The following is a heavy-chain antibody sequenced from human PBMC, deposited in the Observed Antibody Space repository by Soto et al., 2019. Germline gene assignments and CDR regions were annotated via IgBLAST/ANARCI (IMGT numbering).Heavy chain of an antibody. V-gene: IGHV3-73*01. D-gene: IGHD2-8*01. CDR3: TRHVDIVLMVYAIPNYYYGMDV. CDR1: GFTFSGSA. Sequence: GGSLRLSCAASGFTFSGSAMHWVRQASGKGLEWVGRIRSKANSYATAYAASVKGRFTISRDDSKNTAYLQMNSLKTEDTAVYYCTRHVDIVLMVYAIPNYYYGMDVWGQGTTVTVS. CDR2: IRSKANSYAT. J-gene: IGHJ6*02.